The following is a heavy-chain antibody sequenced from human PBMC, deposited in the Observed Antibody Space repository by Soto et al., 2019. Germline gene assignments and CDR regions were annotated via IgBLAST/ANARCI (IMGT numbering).Heavy chain of an antibody. D-gene: IGHD2-21*02. J-gene: IGHJ6*02. V-gene: IGHV6-1*01. CDR1: GASVSSNSAA. Sequence: PSQPLSLTCVISGASVSSNSAAWNWIRQSPSRGLEWLGRAYYRSQWYYDSAVSVRSRITVIPDTSKTQFSLQLNSVTPGDTAVYYCKKQKGDSRTYNGMDVWGQGTTVTVSS. CDR2: AYYRSQWYY. CDR3: KKQKGDSRTYNGMDV.